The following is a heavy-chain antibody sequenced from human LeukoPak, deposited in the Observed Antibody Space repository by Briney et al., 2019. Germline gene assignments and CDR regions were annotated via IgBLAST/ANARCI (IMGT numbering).Heavy chain of an antibody. CDR3: ARGLRVGYYGSGSYYNVQLGPPKRSSWPEYFQH. V-gene: IGHV4-39*07. CDR1: GGSISSTSYY. Sequence: SETLSLTCIVSGGSISSTSYYWGWIRQSPGKGLEWIGSFYYSGSIFDNRSLRSRVTISIDMSKNQFLLKLTSVTAADTAVYYCARGLRVGYYGSGSYYNVQLGPPKRSSWPEYFQHWGQGTLVTVSS. D-gene: IGHD3-10*01. J-gene: IGHJ1*01. CDR2: FYYSGSI.